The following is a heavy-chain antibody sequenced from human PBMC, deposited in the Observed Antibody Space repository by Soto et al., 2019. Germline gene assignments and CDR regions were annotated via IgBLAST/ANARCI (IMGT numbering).Heavy chain of an antibody. Sequence: SETLSLTCAVYGGSFSGYYWSWIRQPPGKGLEWIGEINHSGSTNYNPSLKSRVTISVDTSKNQFSLKLSSVTAADTAVYYCARHGESAAPLVGWGQGTLVTVSS. CDR1: GGSFSGYY. J-gene: IGHJ4*02. D-gene: IGHD2-2*01. V-gene: IGHV4-34*01. CDR3: ARHGESAAPLVG. CDR2: INHSGST.